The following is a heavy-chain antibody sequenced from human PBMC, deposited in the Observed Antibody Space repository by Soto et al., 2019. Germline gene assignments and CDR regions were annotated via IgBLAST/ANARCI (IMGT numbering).Heavy chain of an antibody. CDR2: ISNDGNSE. D-gene: IGHD3-3*01. Sequence: QVQLVESGGGVVPPGRSLRLSCAASGFTFSAFGMHWVRQAPGKGLEWVAVISNDGNSEHYADSVKGRFTISRDNSKNTFYLQMNSLSVEDTAVYYCAKTITTVGVSSTGRGALLDNWGQGILVSVSS. CDR3: AKTITTVGVSSTGRGALLDN. J-gene: IGHJ4*02. V-gene: IGHV3-30*18. CDR1: GFTFSAFG.